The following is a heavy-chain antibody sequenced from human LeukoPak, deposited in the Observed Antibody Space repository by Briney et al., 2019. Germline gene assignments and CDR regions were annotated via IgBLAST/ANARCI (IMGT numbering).Heavy chain of an antibody. CDR3: ARHDSYIPY. CDR2: ISDVEKIP. Sequence: GGSLRLSCAASGFTFTNYAMSWVRQAPGKGLEWVSGISDVEKIPYYSDSVKGRFTISRDNSKKTVYLQMNNLRAEDTAVYFCARHDSYIPYSGQGIPVTVSS. J-gene: IGHJ4*02. V-gene: IGHV3-23*01. D-gene: IGHD3-10*01. CDR1: GFTFTNYA.